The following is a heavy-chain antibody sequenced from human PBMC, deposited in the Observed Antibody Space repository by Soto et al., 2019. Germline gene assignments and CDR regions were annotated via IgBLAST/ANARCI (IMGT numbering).Heavy chain of an antibody. J-gene: IGHJ4*02. CDR2: IYHSGST. V-gene: IGHV4-30-4*01. CDR1: GGSISSGDNY. CDR3: ARIGWIPL. D-gene: IGHD5-18*01. Sequence: QMQLQESGPGLVKPSQTLSLTCTVSGGSISSGDNYWGWIGKTPGKGLELIGHIYHSGSTFYNPSLKSRVTISVDTSKNQFSLRLTSMTAADTAVYYCARIGWIPLWGQGTQVTVSA.